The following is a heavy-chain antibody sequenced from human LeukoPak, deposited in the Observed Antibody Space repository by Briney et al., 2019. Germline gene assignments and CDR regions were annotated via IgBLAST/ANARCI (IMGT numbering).Heavy chain of an antibody. CDR1: GFIFSSYG. D-gene: IGHD3-10*01. Sequence: GGSLRLSCAASGFIFSSYGMHWVRQAPGKGLEWVAVISYDGSNKYYADSVKGRFTISRDNSKNTLYLQMNSLRAEDTAVYHCASFYGSGSYRDSAVDIWGQGTMVTVSS. CDR3: ASFYGSGSYRDSAVDI. V-gene: IGHV3-30*03. CDR2: ISYDGSNK. J-gene: IGHJ3*02.